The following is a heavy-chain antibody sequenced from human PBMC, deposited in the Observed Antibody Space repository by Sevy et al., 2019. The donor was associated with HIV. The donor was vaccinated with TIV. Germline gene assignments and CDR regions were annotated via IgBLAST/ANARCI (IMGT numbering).Heavy chain of an antibody. CDR1: GYTFTSYD. D-gene: IGHD3-3*01. J-gene: IGHJ3*02. V-gene: IGHV1-8*01. CDR2: MNPNSGNT. Sequence: ASVKVSCKASGYTFTSYDINWVRQATGQGLEWMEWMNPNSGNTGYAQRFQGRVTMTRNTTISTAYMELSSLRSEDTAVYYCARGSITIFGVGSRIWNGAFDIWGQGTMVTVSS. CDR3: ARGSITIFGVGSRIWNGAFDI.